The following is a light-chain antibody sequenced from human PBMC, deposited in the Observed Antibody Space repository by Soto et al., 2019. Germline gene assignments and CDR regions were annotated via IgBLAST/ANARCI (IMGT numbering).Light chain of an antibody. Sequence: DIQMTQSPSSLSASVGDRVTITCRASQSISTYLNWYQQKVGKAPKLLIYAASSLQRGVPSRFSGSGSGTDFALTISSLQHDDFATFYCQQSFCTPRTFGQGTKLEIK. J-gene: IGKJ2*02. CDR2: AAS. V-gene: IGKV1-39*01. CDR1: QSISTY. CDR3: QQSFCTPRT.